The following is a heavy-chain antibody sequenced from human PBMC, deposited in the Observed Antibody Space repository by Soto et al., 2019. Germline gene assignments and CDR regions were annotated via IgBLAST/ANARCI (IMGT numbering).Heavy chain of an antibody. J-gene: IGHJ4*02. CDR1: GGSISSYY. D-gene: IGHD6-13*01. Sequence: SETLSLTCTVSGGSISSYYWSWIRQPPGKGLEWIGYIYYSGSTNYNPSLKSRVTISVDTSKNQFSLKLSSVTAADTAVYYCAREAAAGPFDYWGQGTLFTVSS. V-gene: IGHV4-59*01. CDR3: AREAAAGPFDY. CDR2: IYYSGST.